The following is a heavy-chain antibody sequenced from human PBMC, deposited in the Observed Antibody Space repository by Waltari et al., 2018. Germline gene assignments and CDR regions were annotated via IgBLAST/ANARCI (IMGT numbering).Heavy chain of an antibody. V-gene: IGHV4-59*11. Sequence: QVQLQESGPGLVKPSETLSLTCTVSGGSISSHYWSWIRQPPGKGLEWIGYIYYSGSTNSNPSLKSRVTISVDTSKNQFSLKLSSVTAADTAVYYCARDLVVVAATPHPDAFDIWGQGTMVTVSS. D-gene: IGHD2-15*01. CDR2: IYYSGST. CDR3: ARDLVVVAATPHPDAFDI. J-gene: IGHJ3*02. CDR1: GGSISSHY.